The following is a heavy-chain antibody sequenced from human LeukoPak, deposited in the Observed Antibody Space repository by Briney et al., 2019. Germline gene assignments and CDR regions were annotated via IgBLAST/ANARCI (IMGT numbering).Heavy chain of an antibody. Sequence: GESLKISCKGSGYNFTSYWIGWVRQMPGKGLEWMGIIYPGDSDTRYSPSFQGQVTISADKSISTAYLQWSSLKASDTAMYYCARLMITFGGVIRGIDAFDIWGQGTMVTVSS. CDR1: GYNFTSYW. V-gene: IGHV5-51*01. CDR2: IYPGDSDT. D-gene: IGHD3-16*02. J-gene: IGHJ3*02. CDR3: ARLMITFGGVIRGIDAFDI.